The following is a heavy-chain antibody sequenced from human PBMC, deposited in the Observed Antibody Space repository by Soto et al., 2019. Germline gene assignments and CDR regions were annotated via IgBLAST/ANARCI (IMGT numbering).Heavy chain of an antibody. CDR1: GGTFSSYA. CDR3: ARNSGDSSGYAFDI. D-gene: IGHD3-22*01. CDR2: IIPIFGTA. V-gene: IGHV1-69*13. J-gene: IGHJ3*02. Sequence: GASVKVSCKASGGTFSSYAISWVRQAPGQGLEWMGGIIPIFGTANYAQKFQGRVTITADESTSTAYMELSSLRSEDTAVYYRARNSGDSSGYAFDIWGQGTMVTVSS.